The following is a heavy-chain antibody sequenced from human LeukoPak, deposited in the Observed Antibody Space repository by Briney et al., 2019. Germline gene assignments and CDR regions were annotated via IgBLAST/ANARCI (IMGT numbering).Heavy chain of an antibody. CDR3: ARRGYSYGLLRYFDY. CDR1: GRSFSDYY. CDR2: INHSGST. J-gene: IGHJ4*02. V-gene: IGHV4-34*01. Sequence: PSETLSLTCAVYGRSFSDYYWSWIRQPPGKGLEWIGEINHSGSTNYNPSLKSRVTISVDTSKNQFSLKLSSVTAADTAVYYCARRGYSYGLLRYFDYWGQGTLVTVSS. D-gene: IGHD5-18*01.